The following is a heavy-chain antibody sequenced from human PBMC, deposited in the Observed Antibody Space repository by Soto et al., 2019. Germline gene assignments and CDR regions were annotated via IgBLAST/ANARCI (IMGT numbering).Heavy chain of an antibody. J-gene: IGHJ4*02. CDR2: ISTYNSDT. CDR3: ARGSLLRTIPDH. CDR1: GYTFTSYA. D-gene: IGHD3-3*01. Sequence: QVQLAQSGAEVKKPGASLKVSCTASGYTFTSYAITWVRQAPGQGLEWMGWISTYNSDTKYAQNLQGRVTITTDTSTRTAYMELSSLKSDDKAVYYCARGSLLRTIPDHWGKGTLVAVSS. V-gene: IGHV1-18*01.